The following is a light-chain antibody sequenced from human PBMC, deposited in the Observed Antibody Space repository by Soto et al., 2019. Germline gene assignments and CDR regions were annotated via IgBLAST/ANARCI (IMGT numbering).Light chain of an antibody. J-gene: IGKJ2*02. Sequence: DIEMTQSPSSLPVSVGDRVTISCRSSQGLIRWFAWYQQKPGQAPKLLIYPVSSLQSGVPARFSGSGSGTDFTLTISSVQPEDFGTYYCQQANSFPRTFGQGTKLEIK. V-gene: IGKV1-12*01. CDR2: PVS. CDR1: QGLIRW. CDR3: QQANSFPRT.